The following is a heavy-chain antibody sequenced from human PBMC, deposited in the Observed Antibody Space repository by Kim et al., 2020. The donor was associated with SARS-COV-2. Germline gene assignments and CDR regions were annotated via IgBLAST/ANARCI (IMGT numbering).Heavy chain of an antibody. V-gene: IGHV3-48*02. CDR1: GFTFSSYS. Sequence: GGSLRLSCAASGFTFSSYSMNWVRQAPGKGLEWVSYISSSSSTIYYADSVKGRFTISRDNAKNSLYLQMNSLRDEDTAVYYGAGDRSGSYAFHYYGMDVWGQGTTVTVSS. D-gene: IGHD1-26*01. CDR2: ISSSSSTI. CDR3: AGDRSGSYAFHYYGMDV. J-gene: IGHJ6*02.